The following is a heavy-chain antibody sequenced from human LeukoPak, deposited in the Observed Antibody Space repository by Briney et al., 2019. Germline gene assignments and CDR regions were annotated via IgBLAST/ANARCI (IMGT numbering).Heavy chain of an antibody. CDR1: GGSISGYS. Sequence: SETLSLTCTVSGGSISGYSWTWIRQPPGKGLECIGYISYSGSTNYDPSLKSRVTMSVDTSKNQFSLNLSSVTAADTAVYYCARVRGYGGNTVRAFDYWGQGTLVTVSS. CDR3: ARVRGYGGNTVRAFDY. V-gene: IGHV4-59*01. D-gene: IGHD4-23*01. CDR2: ISYSGST. J-gene: IGHJ4*02.